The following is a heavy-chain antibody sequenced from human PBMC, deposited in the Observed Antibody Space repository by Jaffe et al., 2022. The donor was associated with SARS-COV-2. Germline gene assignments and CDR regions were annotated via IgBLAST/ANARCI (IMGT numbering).Heavy chain of an antibody. J-gene: IGHJ3*02. CDR1: GFTFSSYG. CDR2: ISYDGSNK. D-gene: IGHD5-12*01. CDR3: AKDRPWSGYDLWGDAFDI. Sequence: QVQLVESGGGVVQPGRSLRLSCAASGFTFSSYGMHWVRQAPGKGLEWVAVISYDGSNKYYADSVKGRFTISRDNSKNTLYLQMNSLRAEDTAVYYCAKDRPWSGYDLWGDAFDIWGQGTMVTVSS. V-gene: IGHV3-30*18.